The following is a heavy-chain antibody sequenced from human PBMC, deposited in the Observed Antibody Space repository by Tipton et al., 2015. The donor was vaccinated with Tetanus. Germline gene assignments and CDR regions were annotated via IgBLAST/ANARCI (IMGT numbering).Heavy chain of an antibody. V-gene: IGHV5-51*01. D-gene: IGHD2-2*01. CDR1: GYSFSTYW. Sequence: QLVQSGAEVKKPGESLKISCKGPGYSFSTYWIGWVRQMPGKGLEWMGIIYPGDSGTTYSPSFQGQVTISVDKSISTAYLQWSSLKASDTAIYYCGRPRGSSTNNLDIWGQGTLVTVSS. CDR3: GRPRGSSTNNLDI. CDR2: IYPGDSGT. J-gene: IGHJ4*02.